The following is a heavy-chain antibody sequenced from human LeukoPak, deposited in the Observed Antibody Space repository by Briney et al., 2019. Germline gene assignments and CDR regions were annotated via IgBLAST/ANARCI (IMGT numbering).Heavy chain of an antibody. J-gene: IGHJ5*02. CDR3: ARRLYSGRFDP. CDR2: IYYSGST. V-gene: IGHV4-30-4*01. Sequence: SETLSLTCTVSGGSISSGDYYWSWIRQPPGKGLEWIGYIYYSGSTNYNPSLKSRVTISVDTSKNQFSLKLSSVTAADTAVYYCARRLYSGRFDPWGQGTLVTVSS. CDR1: GGSISSGDYY. D-gene: IGHD2-15*01.